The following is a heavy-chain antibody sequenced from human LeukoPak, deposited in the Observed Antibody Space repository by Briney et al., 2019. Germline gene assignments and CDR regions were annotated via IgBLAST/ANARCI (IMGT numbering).Heavy chain of an antibody. J-gene: IGHJ3*02. Sequence: GESLKISCNGSGYSFTSYWIGWVRQMRGKGLEWMGIIYPGDSDTRYSPSFQGQVTISADKSISTAYLQWSSLKASDTAMYYCARHDITMVRGVPGAFNIWGQGTMVTVSS. D-gene: IGHD3-10*01. CDR2: IYPGDSDT. V-gene: IGHV5-51*01. CDR3: ARHDITMVRGVPGAFNI. CDR1: GYSFTSYW.